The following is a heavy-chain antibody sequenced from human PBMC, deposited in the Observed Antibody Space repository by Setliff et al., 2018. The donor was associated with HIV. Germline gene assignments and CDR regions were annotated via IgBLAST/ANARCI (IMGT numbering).Heavy chain of an antibody. CDR2: IYYSGST. V-gene: IGHV4-39*01. D-gene: IGHD2-15*01. CDR3: ARVVDADYLDY. Sequence: SETLSLTCTVSGGSIRSSSSYWGWIRQPPGKGLEWIGIIYYSGSTYYKPSLKSRVTISVDTSKNQFSLKLNSVTAADTAMYYFARVVDADYLDYLGQGTPVTVSS. CDR1: GGSIRSSSSY. J-gene: IGHJ4*02.